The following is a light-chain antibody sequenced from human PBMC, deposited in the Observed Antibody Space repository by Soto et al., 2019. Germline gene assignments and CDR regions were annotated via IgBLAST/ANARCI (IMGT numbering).Light chain of an antibody. CDR2: EVI. CDR3: SSSTSSNNFV. CDR1: NSDVNY. Sequence: QYVLTQPASVSWAPGHSITISCTGTNSDVNYVSWHQQHPGKAPKLMIYEVINRSSGVSTRFSGSKSGNTASLTISGLQAEEEADYYCSSSTSSNNFVFGNGTKVTVL. V-gene: IGLV2-14*01. J-gene: IGLJ1*01.